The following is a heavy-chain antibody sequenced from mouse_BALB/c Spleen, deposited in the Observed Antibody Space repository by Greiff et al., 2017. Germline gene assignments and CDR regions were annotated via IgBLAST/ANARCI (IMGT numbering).Heavy chain of an antibody. J-gene: IGHJ4*01. CDR3: ARYYGNAMDY. V-gene: IGHV5-17*02. D-gene: IGHD2-1*01. CDR2: ISSGSSTI. Sequence: DVKLVESGGGLVQPGGSRKLSCAASGFTFSSFGMHWVRQAPEKGLEWVAYISSGSSTIYYADTVKGRFTISRDNPKNTLFLQMTSLRSEDTAMYYCARYYGNAMDYWGQGTSVTVS. CDR1: GFTFSSFG.